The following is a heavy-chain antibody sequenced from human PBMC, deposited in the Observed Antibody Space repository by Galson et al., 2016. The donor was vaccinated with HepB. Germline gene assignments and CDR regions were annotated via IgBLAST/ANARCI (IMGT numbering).Heavy chain of an antibody. J-gene: IGHJ4*02. V-gene: IGHV4-4*02. Sequence: ETLSLTCAVSGVSISVNKWWSWVRQSPGKGLEWIGYMYFTGNTHYNPSLESRVTISVDTSTNQFSLKLSSVTAADTAVYYCARYGRGDSGYEYFFDHWGQGTLVTVSS. CDR1: GVSISVNKW. CDR2: MYFTGNT. D-gene: IGHD5-12*01. CDR3: ARYGRGDSGYEYFFDH.